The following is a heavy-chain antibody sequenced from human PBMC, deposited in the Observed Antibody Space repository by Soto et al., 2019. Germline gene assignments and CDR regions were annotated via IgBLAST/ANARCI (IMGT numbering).Heavy chain of an antibody. J-gene: IGHJ4*02. V-gene: IGHV3-33*01. D-gene: IGHD3-10*01. CDR1: GFTFSSNG. CDR2: IWYDGSNK. CDR3: ARESYDSGSFDY. Sequence: QVQLVESGGGVVQPGRSLRLSCAASGFTFSSNGMHGVRQAPGKGLEWVAVIWYDGSNKYYADSVKGRFTISRDNSKNTLYLLMNSLRAEDTAVYYCARESYDSGSFDYWGQGTLVTVSS.